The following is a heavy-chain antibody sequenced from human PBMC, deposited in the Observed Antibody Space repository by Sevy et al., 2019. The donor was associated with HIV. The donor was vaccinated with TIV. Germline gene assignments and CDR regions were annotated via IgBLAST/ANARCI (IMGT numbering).Heavy chain of an antibody. Sequence: ASVTVSCKVSGYTLTKLDMHWVRQAPGKGLEGMGGFDPEDGDTFYAQKFQGRVTMTEDTSTDTAYMELSSLRSEDTAVYYCTTMEYYHNIIGSSSGDYWGQGTLVTVSS. CDR3: TTMEYYHNIIGSSSGDY. V-gene: IGHV1-24*01. CDR2: FDPEDGDT. D-gene: IGHD3-22*01. J-gene: IGHJ4*02. CDR1: GYTLTKLD.